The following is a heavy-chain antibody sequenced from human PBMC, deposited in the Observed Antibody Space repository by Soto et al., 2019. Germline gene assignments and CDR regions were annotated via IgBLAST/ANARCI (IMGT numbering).Heavy chain of an antibody. D-gene: IGHD3-3*01. CDR3: ARDVEYYDFWSGYLPL. CDR2: IKQDGSEK. CDR1: GFSFSTYS. V-gene: IGHV3-7*01. Sequence: PGGSLRLSCAASGFSFSTYSMNWVRQAPGKGLEWVANIKQDGSEKYYVDSVKGRFTISRDNAKNSLYLQMNSLRAEDTAVYYCARDVEYYDFWSGYLPLWGQGTLVTVSS. J-gene: IGHJ4*02.